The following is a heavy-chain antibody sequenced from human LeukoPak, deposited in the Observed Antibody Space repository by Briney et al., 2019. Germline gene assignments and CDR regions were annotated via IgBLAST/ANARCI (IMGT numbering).Heavy chain of an antibody. Sequence: PSETLSLTCNVPGGTISVNYWSWIRQSPRKGLEWIAHISHNGIATYNPSLKSRVTILVDPSTIHYSLLLASVTAADTAIYYCARIREAAFDTWGQGRMVSVS. CDR3: ARIREAAFDT. CDR1: GGTISVNY. J-gene: IGHJ3*02. CDR2: ISHNGIA. V-gene: IGHV4-59*01. D-gene: IGHD3-10*01.